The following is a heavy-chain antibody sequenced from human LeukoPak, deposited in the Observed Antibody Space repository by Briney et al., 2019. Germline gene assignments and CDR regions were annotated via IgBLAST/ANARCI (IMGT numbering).Heavy chain of an antibody. CDR1: GGSFSGYY. CDR2: INHSGST. J-gene: IGHJ4*02. D-gene: IGHD2-2*02. CDR3: ARLGYCSSTSCYILDY. V-gene: IGHV4-34*01. Sequence: SETLSLTCAVYGGSFSGYYWSWIRQPPGKGLEWIGEINHSGSTTYNPSLKSRVTISVDTSRNQFSLKLSSVTAADTAVYYCARLGYCSSTSCYILDYWGQGTLVTVSS.